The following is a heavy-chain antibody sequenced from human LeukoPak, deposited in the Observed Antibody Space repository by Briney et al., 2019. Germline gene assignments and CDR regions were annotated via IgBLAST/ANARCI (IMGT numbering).Heavy chain of an antibody. CDR3: ARGLVLWFGEATYNWFDP. Sequence: SETLSLTCAGYGGSFSGYYWSWIRQPPGKGLEWIGEINHSGSTNYNPSLKSRVTISVDTSKNQFSLKLSSVTAADTAVYYCARGLVLWFGEATYNWFDPWGQGTLVTVSS. CDR1: GGSFSGYY. J-gene: IGHJ5*02. CDR2: INHSGST. D-gene: IGHD3-10*01. V-gene: IGHV4-34*01.